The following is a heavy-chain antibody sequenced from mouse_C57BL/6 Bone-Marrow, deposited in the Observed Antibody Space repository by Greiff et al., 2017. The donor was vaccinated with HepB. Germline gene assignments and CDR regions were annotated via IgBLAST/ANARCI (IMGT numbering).Heavy chain of an antibody. CDR2: IDPSDSYT. J-gene: IGHJ2*01. D-gene: IGHD2-3*01. CDR3: ARGGYYYFDY. Sequence: QVQLQQPGAELVRPGTSVKLSCKASGYTFTSYWMHWVKQRPGQGLEWIGVIDPSDSYTNYNQKFKGKATLTVDTSSSTAYMQLSSLPSEDSAVYYCARGGYYYFDYWGQGTTLTVSS. CDR1: GYTFTSYW. V-gene: IGHV1-59*01.